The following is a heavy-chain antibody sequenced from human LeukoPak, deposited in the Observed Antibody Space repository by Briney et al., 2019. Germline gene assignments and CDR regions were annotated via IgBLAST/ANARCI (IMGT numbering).Heavy chain of an antibody. CDR2: FDPEDGET. V-gene: IGHV1-24*01. Sequence: ASVKVSCKVSGYTLTELSMHWGRQAPGKGLEWMGGFDPEDGETIYAQKFQGRVTMTEDTSTDTAYMELSSLRSEDTAVYYCATAYDSSGYYADAFDIWGQGTMVTVSS. CDR3: ATAYDSSGYYADAFDI. D-gene: IGHD3-22*01. J-gene: IGHJ3*02. CDR1: GYTLTELS.